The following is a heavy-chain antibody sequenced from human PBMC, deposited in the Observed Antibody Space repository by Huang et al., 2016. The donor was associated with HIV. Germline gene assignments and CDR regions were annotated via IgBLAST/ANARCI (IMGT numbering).Heavy chain of an antibody. J-gene: IGHJ1*01. Sequence: QVQLAQSGAELRWPGASVKISCKASGYTFTEFYIHWVRQAPGQGLEWMGLINPNGGSTTYAQSLEGRVTMTRDTSTTTVYMELTSLRSADTAVYYCARDLTTLRSHWGQGTLVTVSS. V-gene: IGHV1-46*01. CDR1: GYTFTEFY. D-gene: IGHD4-17*01. CDR3: ARDLTTLRSH. CDR2: INPNGGST.